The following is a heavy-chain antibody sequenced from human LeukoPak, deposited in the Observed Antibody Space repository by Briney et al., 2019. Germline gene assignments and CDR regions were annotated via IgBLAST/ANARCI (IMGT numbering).Heavy chain of an antibody. Sequence: GASVKVSCKASGGTFSSYAISWVRQAPGQGLEWMGRIIPIFGTANYAQKFQGRVTITAGKSTSTAYMELSSLRSEDTAVYYCARGQWLVPEYFQHWGQGTLVTVSS. V-gene: IGHV1-69*06. CDR2: IIPIFGTA. J-gene: IGHJ1*01. CDR3: ARGQWLVPEYFQH. D-gene: IGHD6-19*01. CDR1: GGTFSSYA.